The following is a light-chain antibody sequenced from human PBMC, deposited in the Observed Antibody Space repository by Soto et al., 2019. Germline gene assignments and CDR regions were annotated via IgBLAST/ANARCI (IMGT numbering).Light chain of an antibody. CDR2: GTS. CDR3: QQYGSSIT. V-gene: IGKV3-20*01. CDR1: QSVKSSY. Sequence: DIRLNPYPQTLSLSPGERAPLPCRASQSVKSSYLAWYQHKPGQAPRLLIYGTSSRATGIPDRFSGSGSGTDFTLTISRLEPEDFAVYYCQQYGSSITFGQGTGLEIK. J-gene: IGKJ5*01.